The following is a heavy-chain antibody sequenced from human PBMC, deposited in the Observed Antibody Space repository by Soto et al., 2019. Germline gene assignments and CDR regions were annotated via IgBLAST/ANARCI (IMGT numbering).Heavy chain of an antibody. CDR1: GFTFSSYA. Sequence: GGSLRLSCAASGFTFSSYAMHWVRQAPGKGLEWVAVISYDGSNKYYADSVKGRFTISRDNSKNTLYLQMNSLRAEDTAVYYCARDRNVVVPAANYYYYYYGMDVWGQGTTVTVSS. D-gene: IGHD2-2*01. J-gene: IGHJ6*02. V-gene: IGHV3-30-3*01. CDR3: ARDRNVVVPAANYYYYYYGMDV. CDR2: ISYDGSNK.